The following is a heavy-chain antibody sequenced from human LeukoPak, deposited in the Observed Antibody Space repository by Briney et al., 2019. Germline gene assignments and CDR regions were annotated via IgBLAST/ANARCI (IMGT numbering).Heavy chain of an antibody. CDR3: ARVVGSSWYEREDDAFDI. CDR1: GGSISSYY. D-gene: IGHD6-13*01. Sequence: PETLSLTCTVSGGSISSYYSSWVRQPAGNGLEWIGRIYTSVSTNYNTSLKRRATISVKKSKNQFSLNLSSVTTAATPVYYCARVVGSSWYEREDDAFDIWGQGTMVTVSS. CDR2: IYTSVST. V-gene: IGHV4-4*07. J-gene: IGHJ3*02.